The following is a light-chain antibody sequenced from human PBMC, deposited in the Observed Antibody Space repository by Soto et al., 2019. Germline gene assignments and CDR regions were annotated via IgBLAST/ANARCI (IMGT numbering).Light chain of an antibody. Sequence: EIVLTQSPGTLSLSPGERATLSCRASQSVSSGYLAWYQQKPGQAPRLLIYGASSRATGIPDRFSGSGSGTEFTLTISRLEPEDFAVYYCQEYGTAPYTFGQGTKLEIK. CDR2: GAS. V-gene: IGKV3-20*01. CDR3: QEYGTAPYT. J-gene: IGKJ2*01. CDR1: QSVSSGY.